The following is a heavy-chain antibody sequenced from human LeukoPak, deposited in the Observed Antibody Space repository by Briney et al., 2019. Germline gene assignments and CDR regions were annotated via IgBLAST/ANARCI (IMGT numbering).Heavy chain of an antibody. CDR2: ISGSGGST. J-gene: IGHJ4*02. V-gene: IGHV3-23*01. Sequence: GGSLRLSCAASGFTFRSYAMSWVRQVPGKGLQWVSAISGSGGSTYYADSVKGRFTISRDNSKNTLYLQMNSLKTEDTAVYYCTTEALGAWGQGTLVTVSS. CDR1: GFTFRSYA. D-gene: IGHD1-26*01. CDR3: TTEALGA.